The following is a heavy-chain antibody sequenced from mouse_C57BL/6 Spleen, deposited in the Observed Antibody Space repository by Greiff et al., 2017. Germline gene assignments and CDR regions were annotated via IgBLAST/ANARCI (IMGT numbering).Heavy chain of an antibody. CDR3: THITTVVATFDY. CDR2: IDPEDGDT. Sequence: EVQLQQSGAELVRPGASVKLSCTASGFNIKDYYMHWVKQRPEQGLEWIGRIDPEDGDTEYAPKFQGKATMTADTSSNTAYLQLSSLTSEDTAVYYCTHITTVVATFDYWGQGTTLTVSS. V-gene: IGHV14-1*01. D-gene: IGHD1-1*01. J-gene: IGHJ2*01. CDR1: GFNIKDYY.